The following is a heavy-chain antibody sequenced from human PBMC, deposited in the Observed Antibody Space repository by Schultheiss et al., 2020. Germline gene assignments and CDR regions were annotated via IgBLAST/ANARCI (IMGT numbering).Heavy chain of an antibody. CDR1: GYTFTGYY. J-gene: IGHJ4*02. D-gene: IGHD5-24*01. Sequence: ASVKVSCKASGYTFTGYYMHWVRQAPGQGLEWMGWINPNSGGTNYAQKFQGRVTMTRDTSISTAYMELSRLRSDDTAVYYCARVKMRDGYLTIFDYWGQGTLVTVSS. CDR3: ARVKMRDGYLTIFDY. V-gene: IGHV1-2*02. CDR2: INPNSGGT.